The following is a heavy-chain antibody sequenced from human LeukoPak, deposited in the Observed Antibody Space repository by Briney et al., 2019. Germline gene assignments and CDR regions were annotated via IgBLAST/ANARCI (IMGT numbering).Heavy chain of an antibody. J-gene: IGHJ4*02. CDR1: GYTFTSYA. CDR3: ARNLVGATEGGNY. D-gene: IGHD1-26*01. Sequence: ASVKVSCKASGYTFTSYAMHWVRQAPGQRLEWMGWINAGNGNTKYSQEFQGRVTITRDTSASTAYIELSSLRSEDTAVYYCARNLVGATEGGNYWGQGTLVTVSS. CDR2: INAGNGNT. V-gene: IGHV1-3*03.